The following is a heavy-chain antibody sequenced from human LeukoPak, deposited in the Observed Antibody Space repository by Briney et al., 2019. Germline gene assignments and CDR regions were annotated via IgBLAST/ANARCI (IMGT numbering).Heavy chain of an antibody. CDR3: ARVGTGTLLDY. D-gene: IGHD1-1*01. CDR1: GFTFSNYA. Sequence: GGSLRLSCAASGFTFSNYAMSWVRQAPAGGLEWVSSLRGDGETFYADSVRGRFTLSRDDSRNTVYLQLNNLRVEDTAVYYCARVGTGTLLDYWGQGTLVTVSS. CDR2: LRGDGET. J-gene: IGHJ4*02. V-gene: IGHV3-23*01.